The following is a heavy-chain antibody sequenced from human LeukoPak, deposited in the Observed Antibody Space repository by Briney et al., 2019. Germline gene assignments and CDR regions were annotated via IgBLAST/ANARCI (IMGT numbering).Heavy chain of an antibody. D-gene: IGHD5-12*01. V-gene: IGHV4-4*02. CDR2: IYHSGST. J-gene: IGHJ4*02. Sequence: PSETLSLTCAVSGGSISSSNWWSWVRPPPGKGLEWIGEIYHSGSTNYNPSLKSRVTISVDKSKNQFSLKLSSVTAADTAVYYCARDSLDIVATSPLNYWGQGTLVTVSS. CDR3: ARDSLDIVATSPLNY. CDR1: GGSISSSNW.